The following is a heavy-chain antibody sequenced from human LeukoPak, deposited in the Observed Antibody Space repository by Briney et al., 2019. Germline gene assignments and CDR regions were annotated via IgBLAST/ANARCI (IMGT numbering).Heavy chain of an antibody. CDR3: VALPTAEAFDY. D-gene: IGHD2-2*01. CDR2: IYSGGST. CDR1: GFTVSNNY. J-gene: IGHJ4*02. V-gene: IGHV3-53*01. Sequence: PGGSLRLSCAASGFTVSNNYTNWVRQAPGKGLEWVSVIYSGGSTYYADSVKGRFTISRDNSKNTLYLQMNSLRAEDTAVYYCVALPTAEAFDYWGQGTLVTVSS.